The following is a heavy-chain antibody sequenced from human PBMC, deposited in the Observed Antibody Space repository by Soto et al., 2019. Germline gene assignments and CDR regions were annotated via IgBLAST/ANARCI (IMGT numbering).Heavy chain of an antibody. CDR3: AASLRPGNWFDP. Sequence: SVKVSCKASGFTFTSSAMQWVRQARGQRLEWIGWIVVGSGNTNYAQKFQERVTITRDMSTSTAYMELSSLRSEDTAVYYCAASLRPGNWFDPWGQGTLVTVSS. V-gene: IGHV1-58*02. CDR2: IVVGSGNT. D-gene: IGHD6-6*01. CDR1: GFTFTSSA. J-gene: IGHJ5*02.